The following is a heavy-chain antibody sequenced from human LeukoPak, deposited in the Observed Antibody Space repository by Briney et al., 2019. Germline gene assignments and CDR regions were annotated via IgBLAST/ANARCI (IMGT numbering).Heavy chain of an antibody. J-gene: IGHJ4*02. Sequence: PSETLSLTCTVSGGSISSYYWSWIRQPPGKGLEWIGYVDHTGSTNFNPSLNGRVSISRDTTNNLFSLRLRSVTAADTAVYYCARGKSYFDYWGQGTLVTVSS. CDR2: VDHTGST. V-gene: IGHV4-59*01. CDR3: ARGKSYFDY. CDR1: GGSISSYY.